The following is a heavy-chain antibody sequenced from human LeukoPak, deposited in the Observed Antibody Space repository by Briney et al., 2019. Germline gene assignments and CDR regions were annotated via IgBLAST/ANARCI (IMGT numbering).Heavy chain of an antibody. Sequence: ASVKVSCKASGYTFTSYGFTWVRQAPGQGLEWMGWISAHDGRTNYARKFQGRVTMTTDTSTSTAYMELRSLRSDDTAVYYCARGDVVVSAAVRFDPWGQGTLVTVSS. J-gene: IGHJ5*02. CDR3: ARGDVVVSAAVRFDP. D-gene: IGHD2-2*01. CDR2: ISAHDGRT. V-gene: IGHV1-18*01. CDR1: GYTFTSYG.